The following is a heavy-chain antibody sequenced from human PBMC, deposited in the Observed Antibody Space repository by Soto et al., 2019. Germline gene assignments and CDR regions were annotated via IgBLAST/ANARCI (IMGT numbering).Heavy chain of an antibody. J-gene: IGHJ4*02. V-gene: IGHV3-48*02. D-gene: IGHD4-17*01. CDR3: ARDPPHTVTTTFDY. CDR2: ISRSSTTI. Sequence: EAQLVESGGGLVQPGGSLRLSCAASGFTFSTYSMNCFRQAAGKGLEWGSYISRSSTTIYYGDSVKGRFSISRANAKNSLYLQMKSLRDEDTAVYYCARDPPHTVTTTFDYWGQGTLVTVSS. CDR1: GFTFSTYS.